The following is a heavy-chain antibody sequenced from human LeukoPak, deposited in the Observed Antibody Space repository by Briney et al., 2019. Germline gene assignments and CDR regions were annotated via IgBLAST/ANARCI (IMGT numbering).Heavy chain of an antibody. D-gene: IGHD3-10*01. CDR2: IYYSGST. Sequence: GSLRLSCAASGFTFSSYGMSWVRQPPGKGLEWIGSIYYSGSTYYNPSLKSRVTISVDTSKNQFSLKLTSVTAADTAVYYCASNLYGSGNYFAYWGQGTLVTVSS. CDR3: ASNLYGSGNYFAY. V-gene: IGHV4-38-2*01. CDR1: GFTFSSYG. J-gene: IGHJ4*02.